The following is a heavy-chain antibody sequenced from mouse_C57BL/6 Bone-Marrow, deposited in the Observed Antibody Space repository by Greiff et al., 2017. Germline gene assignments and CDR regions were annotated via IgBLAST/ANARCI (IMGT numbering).Heavy chain of an antibody. CDR1: GYTFTSYW. Sequence: VQLQQSGTVLARPGASVKMSCKTSGYTFTSYWMHWVKQRPGQGLEWIGAFYPGNSDTSYNQKFKGKAKLTAVTSASTAYMELSSLTNDDSAVYYCTRDYYDYDLFAYWGQGTLVTVSA. D-gene: IGHD2-4*01. J-gene: IGHJ3*01. V-gene: IGHV1-5*01. CDR3: TRDYYDYDLFAY. CDR2: FYPGNSDT.